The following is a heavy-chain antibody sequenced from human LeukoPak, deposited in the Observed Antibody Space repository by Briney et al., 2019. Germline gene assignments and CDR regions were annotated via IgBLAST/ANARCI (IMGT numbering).Heavy chain of an antibody. CDR1: GGSISSYY. V-gene: IGHV4-34*01. J-gene: IGHJ6*03. CDR3: ARVGCSSSSCNVSYYYHYYYMDV. CDR2: INHSGST. Sequence: SETLSLTCTVSGGSISSYYWSWIRQPPGKGLEWIGEINHSGSTHYNPSLKSRVTISVDTSKNQFSLKVSSVTAADTAVYYCARVGCSSSSCNVSYYYHYYYMDVWGKGTTVTVSS. D-gene: IGHD2-2*01.